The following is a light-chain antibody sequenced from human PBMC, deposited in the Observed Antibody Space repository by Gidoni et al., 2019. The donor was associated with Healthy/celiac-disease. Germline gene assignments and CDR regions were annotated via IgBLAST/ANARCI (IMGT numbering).Light chain of an antibody. CDR3: QQYYSTPWT. J-gene: IGKJ1*01. V-gene: IGKV4-1*01. Sequence: DNVITQSPDSLAGSLGARATINCKSSQSVLYTSNNKNYLAWYQQNPGQPPKLLIYWASTRESGVPDRFSGSGSGTDFTLTISSLQAEDVAVYYCQQYYSTPWTFGQGTKVEIK. CDR2: WAS. CDR1: QSVLYTSNNKNY.